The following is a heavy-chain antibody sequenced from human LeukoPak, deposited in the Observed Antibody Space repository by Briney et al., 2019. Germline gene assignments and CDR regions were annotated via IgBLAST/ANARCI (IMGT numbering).Heavy chain of an antibody. V-gene: IGHV3-21*01. CDR1: GFTFSSYS. CDR3: ARDDRGPPLNQLVFDY. CDR2: ISSSSSYI. J-gene: IGHJ4*02. Sequence: PGGSLRLSCAASGFTFSSYSMNWVRQAPGKGLEWVSSISSSSSYIYYADSVKGRFTISRDNAKNSLYLQMNSLRAEDTAVYYCARDDRGPPLNQLVFDYWGQGTLVTVSS. D-gene: IGHD6-6*01.